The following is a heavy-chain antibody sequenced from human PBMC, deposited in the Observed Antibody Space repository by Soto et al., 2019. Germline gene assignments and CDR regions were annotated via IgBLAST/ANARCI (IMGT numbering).Heavy chain of an antibody. V-gene: IGHV4-59*07. CDR3: ARLSCGRHLPTSSTGLDI. D-gene: IGHD2-15*01. CDR1: GGSIKISE. J-gene: IGHJ5*02. Sequence: PSGSLSLACAVSGGSIKISECTWIRQPQGKGLEWIGYNYYSGSTNYSPSLKSRVNISVDTSKNQFSLKLSSVTAADTAVYYCARLSCGRHLPTSSTGLDIWGQGPLVTVPS. CDR2: NYYSGST.